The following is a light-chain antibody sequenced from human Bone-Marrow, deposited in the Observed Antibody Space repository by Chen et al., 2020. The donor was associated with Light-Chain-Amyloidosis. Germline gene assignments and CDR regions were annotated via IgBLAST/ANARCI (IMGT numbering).Light chain of an antibody. Sequence: QSALTQPPSASGSPGQSVTISCTGARSDFGPFNYVSWYQQHPGKAPKLIMFDVNRRPSGVPGRCSGSKSGDTASLTVSGLQPDDEADYYCSSFAVSKMVLSGGGTKLTVL. CDR1: RSDFGPFNY. CDR3: SSFAVSKMVL. V-gene: IGLV2-8*01. J-gene: IGLJ3*02. CDR2: DVN.